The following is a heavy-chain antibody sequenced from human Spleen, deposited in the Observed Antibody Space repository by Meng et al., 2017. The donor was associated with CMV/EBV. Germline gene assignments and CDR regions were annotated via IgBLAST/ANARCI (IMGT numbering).Heavy chain of an antibody. Sequence: FTFSNAWMTWVRQAPGKGLEWVGRIKSKSDGGTIDYAAPVKGRFTISRDDSKNTMYLQMSSLKTEDTAVYYCTEEDYCSSSSCYWGWGQGTLVTVSS. D-gene: IGHD2-2*01. CDR1: FTFSNAW. J-gene: IGHJ4*02. CDR3: TEEDYCSSSSCYWG. CDR2: IKSKSDGGTI. V-gene: IGHV3-15*01.